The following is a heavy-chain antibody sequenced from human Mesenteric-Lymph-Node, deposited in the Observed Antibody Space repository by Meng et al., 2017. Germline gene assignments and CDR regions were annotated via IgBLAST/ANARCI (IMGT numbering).Heavy chain of an antibody. J-gene: IGHJ6*02. D-gene: IGHD3-22*01. Sequence: ASVKVSCKASGYTLTSYAMNWVRQAPGQGLEWMGWINTNTGNPTYAQGFTGRFVFSLDTSVSTAYLQISSLKAEDTAVYYCARDYYDSSGYTGYYYGMDVWGQGTTVTVSS. CDR2: INTNTGNP. V-gene: IGHV7-4-1*02. CDR3: ARDYYDSSGYTGYYYGMDV. CDR1: GYTLTSYA.